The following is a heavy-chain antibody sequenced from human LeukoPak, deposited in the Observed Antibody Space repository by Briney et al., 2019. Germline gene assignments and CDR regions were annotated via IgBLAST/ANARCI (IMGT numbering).Heavy chain of an antibody. J-gene: IGHJ5*02. CDR1: GGSISSSSYY. V-gene: IGHV4-39*01. Sequence: PSETLSLTCTVSGGSISSSSYYWGWIGQPPGKGLEWIGSFYYSGSTYYNPSLKSRVTISVDTSKNQFSLKLSSVTAADTAVYYCARQQWLGDNWFDPWGQGTLVTVSS. CDR2: FYYSGST. CDR3: ARQQWLGDNWFDP. D-gene: IGHD6-19*01.